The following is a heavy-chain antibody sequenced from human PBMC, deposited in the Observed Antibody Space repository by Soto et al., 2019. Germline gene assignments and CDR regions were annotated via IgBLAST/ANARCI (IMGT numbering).Heavy chain of an antibody. Sequence: PSETLSLTCTVSGGSISSYYGSWIRQPPGKGLEWIGYIYYSGSTNYNPSLKSRVTISVDTSKNQFSLKLSSVTAADTAVYYCARRHRYYYYGMDVWGQGTTVTVSS. J-gene: IGHJ6*02. CDR3: ARRHRYYYYGMDV. CDR1: GGSISSYY. CDR2: IYYSGST. V-gene: IGHV4-59*01.